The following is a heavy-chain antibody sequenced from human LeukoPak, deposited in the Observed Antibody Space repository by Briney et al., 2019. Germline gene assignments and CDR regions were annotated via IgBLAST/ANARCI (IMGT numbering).Heavy chain of an antibody. CDR3: AKDVSWNWFDP. D-gene: IGHD2/OR15-2a*01. V-gene: IGHV3-30*18. J-gene: IGHJ5*02. CDR2: ISYDGSNK. Sequence: GGSLRLSCAASGFTFSTYAMHWVRQAPGKGLEWVAVISYDGSNKYYADSVKGRFTISRDNSKNTLYLQMNTLRAEDTAVYYCAKDVSWNWFDPWGQGTLVTVSS. CDR1: GFTFSTYA.